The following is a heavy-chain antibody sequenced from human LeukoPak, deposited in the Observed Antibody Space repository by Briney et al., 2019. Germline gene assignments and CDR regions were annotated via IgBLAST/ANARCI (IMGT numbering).Heavy chain of an antibody. CDR2: IWYDGSKK. CDR3: ERMIVITGTGNWFDP. D-gene: IGHD1/OR15-1a*01. V-gene: IGHV3-33*01. Sequence: PGGSLRLSCAASGFTFSSFGTHWVRQAPGNGLEWVAVIWYDGSKKFYADSVKGRFTISRDNSKNTLSLQLNSLRAEDTAVYYCERMIVITGTGNWFDPWGQGTLVTVSS. CDR1: GFTFSSFG. J-gene: IGHJ5*02.